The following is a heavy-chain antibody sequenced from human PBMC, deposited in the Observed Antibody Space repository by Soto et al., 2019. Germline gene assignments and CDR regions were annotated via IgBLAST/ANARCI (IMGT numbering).Heavy chain of an antibody. Sequence: GGSLRLSCTASRFTFGDYAMSWVRQAPGKGLEWVGFIRSKAYGGTTEYAASVKGRFTISRGDYKSIAYLQMNSLKTEDTTVYYCTSVPSRVVGAWGWFDPWGQGTLVTVSS. CDR3: TSVPSRVVGAWGWFDP. CDR1: RFTFGDYA. V-gene: IGHV3-49*04. CDR2: IRSKAYGGTT. J-gene: IGHJ5*02. D-gene: IGHD1-26*01.